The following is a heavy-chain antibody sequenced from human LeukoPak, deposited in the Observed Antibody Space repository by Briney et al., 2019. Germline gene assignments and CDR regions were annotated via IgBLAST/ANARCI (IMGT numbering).Heavy chain of an antibody. V-gene: IGHV4-59*01. CDR3: ARATLLRFGEFDY. J-gene: IGHJ4*02. D-gene: IGHD3-10*01. CDR1: GGSISSYY. CDR2: IYYSGST. Sequence: SETLSLTCTVSGGSISSYYWSWIRQPPGKGLEWIGYIYYSGSTNYNPSLKSRVTISVDTSKNQFSLKLSSVTAADTAVYYCARATLLRFGEFDYWGQGTLVTVSS.